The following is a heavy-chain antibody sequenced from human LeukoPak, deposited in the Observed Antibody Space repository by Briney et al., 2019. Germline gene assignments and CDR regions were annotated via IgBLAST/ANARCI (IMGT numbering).Heavy chain of an antibody. V-gene: IGHV3-30-3*01. CDR3: AREKFPEGDADYYYYYGMDV. CDR1: GFTFSSYA. J-gene: IGHJ6*02. Sequence: GGSLRLSCAASGFTFSSYAMHWVRQAPGKGLEWVAVISYDGSSKYYADSVKGRFTISRDNSKNTLYLQMNSLRAEDTAVYYCAREKFPEGDADYYYYYGMDVWGQGTTVTVSS. D-gene: IGHD1-14*01. CDR2: ISYDGSSK.